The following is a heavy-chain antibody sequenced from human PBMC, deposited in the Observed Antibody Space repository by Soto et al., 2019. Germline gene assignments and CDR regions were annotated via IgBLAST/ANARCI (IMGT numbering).Heavy chain of an antibody. J-gene: IGHJ6*02. Sequence: QLQLQESGPGLVKPSETLSLTCTVSGGSISSSSYYWGWIRQPPGKGLEWIGSIYYSGSTYYNPSLKSRVTISVDTSKNQFSLKLSSVTAADTAVYYCARHATVTTFRDVWGQGTTVTVSS. CDR2: IYYSGST. CDR3: ARHATVTTFRDV. V-gene: IGHV4-39*01. D-gene: IGHD4-17*01. CDR1: GGSISSSSYY.